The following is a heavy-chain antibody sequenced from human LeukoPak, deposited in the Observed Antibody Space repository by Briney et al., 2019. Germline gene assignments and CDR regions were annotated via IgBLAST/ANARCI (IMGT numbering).Heavy chain of an antibody. D-gene: IGHD6-19*01. V-gene: IGHV1-2*02. CDR3: ARGAVAGLYYFDY. CDR1: GYTFTGYY. CDR2: INPNSGGT. J-gene: IGHJ4*02. Sequence: ASVKVSCKASGYTFTGYYMHWVRQAPGQGLEWMGWINPNSGGTNYAQKLQGRVTMTTDTSTSTAYMELRSLRSDDTAVYYCARGAVAGLYYFDYWGQGTLVTVSS.